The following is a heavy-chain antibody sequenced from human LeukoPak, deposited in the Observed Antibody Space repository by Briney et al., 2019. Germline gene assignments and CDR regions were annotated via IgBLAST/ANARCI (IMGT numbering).Heavy chain of an antibody. CDR2: ISGSGGST. CDR1: GFTFSSYV. V-gene: IGHV3-23*01. J-gene: IGHJ4*02. D-gene: IGHD6-19*01. Sequence: GGSLRLSCAASGFTFSSYVMSWVRQAPGKGLEWVSAISGSGGSTYYADSVKGRFTISRDNSKNTLYLQMNSLRAEDTAVYYCAKANSSGWLYYFDYWGQGTLVTVSS. CDR3: AKANSSGWLYYFDY.